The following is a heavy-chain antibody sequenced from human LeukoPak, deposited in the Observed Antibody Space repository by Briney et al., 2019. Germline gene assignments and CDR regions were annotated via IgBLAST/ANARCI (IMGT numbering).Heavy chain of an antibody. V-gene: IGHV3-53*01. J-gene: IGHJ5*02. CDR1: GLTVNNNY. D-gene: IGHD1-26*01. CDR3: ARSGSYPWGADWFDP. CDR2: LYIGGNT. Sequence: GGSLRLSCAASGLTVNNNYMNWVRQAPVKGLEWVSALYIGGNTYYADSVRGRFTISRDNSKNTLYLQMNSLRAEDTAVYYCARSGSYPWGADWFDPWGQGTLVTVSS.